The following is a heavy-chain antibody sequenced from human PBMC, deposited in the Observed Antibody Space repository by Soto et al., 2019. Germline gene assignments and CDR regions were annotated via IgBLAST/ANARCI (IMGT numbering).Heavy chain of an antibody. CDR1: GFTFSSYS. CDR2: ITSSSSYI. CDR3: ARVRGSWYFDY. J-gene: IGHJ4*02. V-gene: IGHV3-21*01. Sequence: GGSLRLSCAASGFTFSSYSMNWVRQAPGNGLEWVSSITSSSSYIYYADSVKGRFTISRDNAKNSLYLQMNGLRAEDTAVYYCARVRGSWYFDYWGEGTMVTVSS.